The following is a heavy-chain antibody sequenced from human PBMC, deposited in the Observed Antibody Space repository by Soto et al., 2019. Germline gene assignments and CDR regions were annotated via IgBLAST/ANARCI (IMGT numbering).Heavy chain of an antibody. CDR3: ARRNDYVDY. CDR2: IASYSGDI. D-gene: IGHD2-8*01. V-gene: IGHV1-18*01. CDR1: GYKFTLYG. Sequence: WASVKVSCKTSGYKFTLYGITWVRQAPGQGLEWLGWIASYSGDIKYAQNFQGRLTMTTDTSTGTAYMELRSLRSDDTAVYYCARRNDYVDYWGQGTLVTVSS. J-gene: IGHJ4*02.